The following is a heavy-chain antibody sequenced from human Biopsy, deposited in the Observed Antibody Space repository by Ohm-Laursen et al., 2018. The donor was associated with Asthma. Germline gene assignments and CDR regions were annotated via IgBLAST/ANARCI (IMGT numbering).Heavy chain of an antibody. CDR2: MSFDGRQT. CDR1: RFSFNSYG. V-gene: IGHV3-30*18. Sequence: LRLSCTASRFSFNSYGMHWVRQAPGKGLEWVAVMSFDGRQTYYADSVKGRFTISRDNSKNTLYLQMNSLRAEDTAVYYCAKERYYDFWSGYPIWGQGTMVTVSS. D-gene: IGHD3-3*01. J-gene: IGHJ3*02. CDR3: AKERYYDFWSGYPI.